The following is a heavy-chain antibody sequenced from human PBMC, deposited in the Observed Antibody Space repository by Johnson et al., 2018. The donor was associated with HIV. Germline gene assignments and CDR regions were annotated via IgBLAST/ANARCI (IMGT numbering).Heavy chain of an antibody. V-gene: IGHV3-30-3*01. CDR2: ISYDGSNT. Sequence: QVQLLESGGGLLQPGGSLRLACSASGFTFSSYAMHWVRQAPGKGLEWVAVISYDGSNTYYADSVKGRFTISRDNSKNTLYLQMNSLRAEDTAVYYCAKDKDAFDIWGQGTMVTVSA. J-gene: IGHJ3*02. CDR3: AKDKDAFDI. CDR1: GFTFSSYA.